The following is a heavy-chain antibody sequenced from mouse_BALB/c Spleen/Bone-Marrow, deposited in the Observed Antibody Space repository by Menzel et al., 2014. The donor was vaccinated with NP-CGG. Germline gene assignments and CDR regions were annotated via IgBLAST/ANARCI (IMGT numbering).Heavy chain of an antibody. Sequence: VQLQQSGAKLVRPGVSVKISCKGSGYTFTDHAIHWVKRSHAKSLEWIGVISGYYGDAIYNQKFKGKATMTVDKSSSTAYMELARLTSEDSAIYYCARSGKVRNAMDYWGQGTSVTASS. D-gene: IGHD2-14*01. V-gene: IGHV1S137*01. CDR3: ARSGKVRNAMDY. CDR2: ISGYYGDA. CDR1: GYTFTDHA. J-gene: IGHJ4*01.